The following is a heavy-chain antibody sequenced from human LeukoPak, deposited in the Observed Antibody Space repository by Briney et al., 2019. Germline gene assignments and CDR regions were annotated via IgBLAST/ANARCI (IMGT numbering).Heavy chain of an antibody. CDR2: FDSEDGET. CDR3: ATVGYCSGGSCYDY. J-gene: IGHJ4*02. CDR1: GYTLTELF. D-gene: IGHD2-15*01. V-gene: IGHV1-24*01. Sequence: ASVKVSCKVSGYTLTELFMHWVRQAAGKGLEWMGGFDSEDGETIYAQEFQGRVTMTEDTSTDTAYMELSSLRSEDTAVYYCATVGYCSGGSCYDYWGQGTLVTVSS.